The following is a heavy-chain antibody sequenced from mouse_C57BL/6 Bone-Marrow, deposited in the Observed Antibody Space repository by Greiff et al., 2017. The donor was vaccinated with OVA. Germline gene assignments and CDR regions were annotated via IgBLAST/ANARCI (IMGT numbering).Heavy chain of an antibody. Sequence: QVQLKESGPGLVQPSQSLSITCTVSGFSLTSYGVHWVRQSPGKGLEWLGVIWSGGSTDYNAAFISRLRISKDNSKSQVFVKINSMQADDTAIYYCARNWGPITTVGGYFDYWGQGTTLTVSS. CDR3: ARNWGPITTVGGYFDY. J-gene: IGHJ2*01. CDR2: IWSGGST. V-gene: IGHV2-2*01. D-gene: IGHD1-1*01. CDR1: GFSLTSYG.